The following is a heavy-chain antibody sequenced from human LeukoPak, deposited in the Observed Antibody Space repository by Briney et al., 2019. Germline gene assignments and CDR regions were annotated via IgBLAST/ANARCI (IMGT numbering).Heavy chain of an antibody. CDR3: ARAAHSGSPAPFDY. J-gene: IGHJ4*02. D-gene: IGHD1-26*01. V-gene: IGHV4-4*07. Sequence: SSETLSLTCIVSGSSISNYYWSWIRQPAGKGLEWIGRIHSSGSTNYNPSLKSRVTMSLDTSKNQFSLKLSSVTAADTAVYYCARAAHSGSPAPFDYWGQGTLVTVSS. CDR2: IHSSGST. CDR1: GSSISNYY.